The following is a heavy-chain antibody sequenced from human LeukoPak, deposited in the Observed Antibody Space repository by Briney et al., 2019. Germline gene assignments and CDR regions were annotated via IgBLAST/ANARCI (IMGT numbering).Heavy chain of an antibody. V-gene: IGHV3-30*04. J-gene: IGHJ5*02. CDR3: ARSYSTSWYSTDWFDP. CDR1: AFTFSRYA. CDR2: ISLDGTNR. D-gene: IGHD6-13*01. Sequence: PGGSLRPSCAASAFTFSRYAMHWVRQAPGKGLEWVAMISLDGTNRNYADSVEGRFTISRDNSKNTLYLQMSSVRPEDTAFYYCARSYSTSWYSTDWFDPWGQGTLVTVSS.